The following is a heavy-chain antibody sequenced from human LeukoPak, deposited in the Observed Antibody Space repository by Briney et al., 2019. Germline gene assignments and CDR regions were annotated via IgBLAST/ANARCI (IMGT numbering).Heavy chain of an antibody. D-gene: IGHD4-17*01. V-gene: IGHV4-59*01. J-gene: IGHJ6*02. CDR2: IYNGETSNYNGGT. Sequence: SETLSLTCTVSGDPMTIDYWSWLRQPPGKGLEWVGYIYNGETSNYNGGTNDNPSLKSRVTISVDTSKNQFSLQLRSVTAADTAVYYCAREDPQTTVPEGMDVWGQETTVTVSS. CDR1: GDPMTIDY. CDR3: AREDPQTTVPEGMDV.